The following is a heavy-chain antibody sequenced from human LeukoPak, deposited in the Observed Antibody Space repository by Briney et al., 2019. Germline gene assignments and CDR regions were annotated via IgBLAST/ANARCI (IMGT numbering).Heavy chain of an antibody. CDR2: IYYSGST. Sequence: PSETLSLTCTVSGGSVSSGSYYWSWIRQPPGKGLEWIGYIYYSGSTNYNPSLKSRVTISVDTSKNQFSLKLSSVTAADTAVYYCAREDYGDFVVDYWGQGTLVTVSS. D-gene: IGHD4-17*01. CDR1: GGSVSSGSYY. V-gene: IGHV4-61*01. CDR3: AREDYGDFVVDY. J-gene: IGHJ4*02.